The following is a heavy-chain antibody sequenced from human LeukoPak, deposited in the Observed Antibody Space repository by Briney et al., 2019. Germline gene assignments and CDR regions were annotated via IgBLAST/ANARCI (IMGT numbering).Heavy chain of an antibody. CDR3: ARVASTNWGEGPFDY. Sequence: SETLSLSCSVSGVSFSGGYFYWIWKAPAPGKGLVWIGYIYRSGSTYYNSSLKSRLTISIDTSKIQISLKLTSVTAADTAVYYCARVASTNWGEGPFDYWGQGILVTVSS. D-gene: IGHD7-27*01. CDR2: IYRSGST. V-gene: IGHV4-30-4*08. CDR1: GVSFSGGYFY. J-gene: IGHJ4*02.